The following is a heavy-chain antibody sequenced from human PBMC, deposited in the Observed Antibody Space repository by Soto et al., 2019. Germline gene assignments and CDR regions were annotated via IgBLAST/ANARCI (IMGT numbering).Heavy chain of an antibody. CDR2: ISAYNGIA. CDR1: GYTFTSYG. CDR3: ARDVTRGYSFVGGTPNWFDP. J-gene: IGHJ5*02. D-gene: IGHD5-18*01. V-gene: IGHV1-18*01. Sequence: VKVSCKASGYTFTSYGISWVRQAPGQGLEWMGWISAYNGIANYAQKFQGRVTITADKSTSTAYMELSSLRSEDTAVYYCARDVTRGYSFVGGTPNWFDPWGQGTLVTVSS.